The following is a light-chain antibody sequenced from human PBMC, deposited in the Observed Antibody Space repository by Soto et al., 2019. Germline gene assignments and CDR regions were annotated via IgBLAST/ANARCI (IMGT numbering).Light chain of an antibody. J-gene: IGLJ3*02. V-gene: IGLV2-14*01. Sequence: QSVLTQPASVSGSPGQSITISCTGTSSDVGGYNYVSWYQQHPGKAPKLIIYDVSNRPSGVSNRFSGSKSGNTASLTISGLQAEDEADYYCSSYTSSNTWVFGGGTKLTVL. CDR1: SSDVGGYNY. CDR3: SSYTSSNTWV. CDR2: DVS.